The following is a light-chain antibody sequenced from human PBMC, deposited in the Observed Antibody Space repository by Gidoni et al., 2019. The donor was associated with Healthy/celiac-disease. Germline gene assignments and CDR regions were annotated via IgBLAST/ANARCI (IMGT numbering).Light chain of an antibody. CDR3: QQYDKLPWT. J-gene: IGKJ1*01. CDR1: QDISNY. V-gene: IGKV1-33*01. Sequence: DIQMTQSPSSLSASVGDRVTITCQASQDISNYLNWYQQKPGKAPKLLIYDASNLETGVPSRFSGSGSGIDFTFTISSLQPEDIATYYCQQYDKLPWTFGQGTKVEIK. CDR2: DAS.